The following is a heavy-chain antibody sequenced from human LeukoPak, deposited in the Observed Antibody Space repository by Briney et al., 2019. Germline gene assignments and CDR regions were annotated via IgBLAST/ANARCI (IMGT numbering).Heavy chain of an antibody. V-gene: IGHV4-59*08. Sequence: SETLSLTCSVSGGSISSHYWSWIRQPPGKGLEWIAHMYYSGNTKYNPSLKSRVTISVDTSKPQFSLKLSSATAADTAVYYCARHHIAVGDISWGQGTLVTVSS. D-gene: IGHD2-2*01. CDR2: MYYSGNT. J-gene: IGHJ5*02. CDR1: GGSISSHY. CDR3: ARHHIAVGDIS.